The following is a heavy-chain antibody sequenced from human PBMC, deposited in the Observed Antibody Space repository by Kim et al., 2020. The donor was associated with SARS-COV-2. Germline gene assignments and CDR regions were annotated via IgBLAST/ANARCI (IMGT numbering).Heavy chain of an antibody. CDR1: GFTLSDYS. V-gene: IGHV3-48*02. CDR2: ISSSSNTI. CDR3: IAVAGLHFQY. Sequence: GGSLRLSCAASGFTLSDYSMSWVRQAPGKGLEWLSYISSSSNTINNADSVKARFTISRDNAKNSLYLQMNSLRDEDTAVYYCIAVAGLHFQYWGHGTLVTVSS. J-gene: IGHJ1*01. D-gene: IGHD6-19*01.